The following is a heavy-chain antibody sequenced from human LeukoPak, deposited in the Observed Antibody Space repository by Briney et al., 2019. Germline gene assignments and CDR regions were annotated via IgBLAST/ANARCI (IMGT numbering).Heavy chain of an antibody. J-gene: IGHJ4*02. CDR3: ASPVGG. D-gene: IGHD1-26*01. CDR2: ISYDGSNK. Sequence: GGSLRLSCAASGFTFSSYSMNWVRQAPGKGLEWVAVISYDGSNKYYADSVKGRFTISRDNSKNTLYLQMNSLRAEDTAVYYCASPVGGWGQGTLVTVSS. CDR1: GFTFSSYS. V-gene: IGHV3-30*03.